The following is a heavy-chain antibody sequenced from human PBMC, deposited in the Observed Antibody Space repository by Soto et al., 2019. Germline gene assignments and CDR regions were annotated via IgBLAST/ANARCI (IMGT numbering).Heavy chain of an antibody. CDR3: ARDLRNGDYLFDY. J-gene: IGHJ4*02. V-gene: IGHV1-69*13. CDR1: GGTFSSYA. CDR2: IIPIFGTA. D-gene: IGHD4-17*01. Sequence: SVKVSCKASGGTFSSYAISWVRQAPGQGLEWMGGIIPIFGTANYAQKFQGRVTITADESTSTAYMELSSLRSEDTAVYYCARDLRNGDYLFDYWGQGTLVTVSS.